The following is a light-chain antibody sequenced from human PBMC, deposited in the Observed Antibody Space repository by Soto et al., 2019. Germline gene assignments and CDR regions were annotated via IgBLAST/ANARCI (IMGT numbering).Light chain of an antibody. CDR1: QSVSSN. V-gene: IGKV3-15*01. J-gene: IGKJ1*01. CDR3: QQYNNWPWT. Sequence: EVGMTQSPATLSVSPGERATLSCRASQSVSSNLAWYQQKPGQAPRLLIYGASTRATGVPARFSGSGSGTEFTLTISSLQSEDFAVYYCQQYNNWPWTFGQRT. CDR2: GAS.